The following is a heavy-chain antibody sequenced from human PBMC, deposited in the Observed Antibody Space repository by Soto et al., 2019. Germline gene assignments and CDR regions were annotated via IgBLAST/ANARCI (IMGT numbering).Heavy chain of an antibody. CDR1: GFTFSSYA. Sequence: QVQLVESGGGVVQPGRSLRLSCAASGFTFSSYAMHWVRQAPGKGLEWVGVISYDGSNKYYADTVKGRFTISRDNSNNTLHMQMNILRAKDTAVYCGARATAMVTTFDYWVQGTLVTVSS. CDR3: ARATAMVTTFDY. D-gene: IGHD5-18*01. V-gene: IGHV3-30-3*01. CDR2: ISYDGSNK. J-gene: IGHJ4*02.